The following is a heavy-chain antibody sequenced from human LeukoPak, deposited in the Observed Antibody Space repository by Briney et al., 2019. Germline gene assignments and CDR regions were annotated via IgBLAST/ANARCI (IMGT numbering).Heavy chain of an antibody. J-gene: IGHJ4*02. CDR3: TTGGTVVVLGTTTRDY. Sequence: PGGSLRLSCAASGFTFSSHGMSWVRQAPGKGLEWVGRIKSKIDGGTKEYATPVKGRFAISRDESKNTLYLQMNSLKTEDTAVYYCTTGGTVVVLGTTTRDYWGQGTLVTVSS. CDR1: GFTFSSHG. V-gene: IGHV3-15*01. D-gene: IGHD2-2*01. CDR2: IKSKIDGGTK.